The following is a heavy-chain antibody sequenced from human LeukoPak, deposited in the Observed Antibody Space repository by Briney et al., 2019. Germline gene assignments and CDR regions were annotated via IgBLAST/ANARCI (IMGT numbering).Heavy chain of an antibody. CDR2: IRKKGYGGTT. D-gene: IGHD3-3*01. Sequence: GGSLRLSCAASGLHFSGTAMSWVRQAPGKGLEWVGFIRKKGYGGTTEYAASVEGRFTISRDDSKGIAYLQMNSLKTEDTAVYYCARAEYDFWSGYYPLGGFDMWGQGTVVTVSS. J-gene: IGHJ3*02. CDR1: GLHFSGTA. CDR3: ARAEYDFWSGYYPLGGFDM. V-gene: IGHV3-49*04.